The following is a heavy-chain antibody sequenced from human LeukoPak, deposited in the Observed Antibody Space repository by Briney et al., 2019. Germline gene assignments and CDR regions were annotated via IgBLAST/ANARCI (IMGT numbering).Heavy chain of an antibody. V-gene: IGHV5-51*01. CDR2: IYPGDSDT. J-gene: IGHJ6*02. D-gene: IGHD5-24*01. Sequence: GESLKISCQVSGYSFTSYWIGWVRQMPGKGLDWMGIIYPGDSDTNYSPSFQDHVPISADKSITTACLYWSSLRASDTAMYYCAVMAKEYAQYGLDVWGQGTTVTVSS. CDR1: GYSFTSYW. CDR3: AVMAKEYAQYGLDV.